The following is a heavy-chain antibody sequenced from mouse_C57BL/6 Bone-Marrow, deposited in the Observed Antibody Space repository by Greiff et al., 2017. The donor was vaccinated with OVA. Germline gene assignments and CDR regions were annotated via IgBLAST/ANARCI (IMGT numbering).Heavy chain of an antibody. CDR2: IDPSDSYT. CDR1: GYTFTSYW. Sequence: QVQLQQPGAELVKPGASVKLSCKASGYTFTSYWMQWVKQRPGQGLEWIGEIDPSDSYTNYNQKFKGKATLTVDTSSSTAYMQLSSLTSEDSAVYYCAREEGTWFAYWGQGTLVTVSA. V-gene: IGHV1-50*01. CDR3: AREEGTWFAY. J-gene: IGHJ3*01.